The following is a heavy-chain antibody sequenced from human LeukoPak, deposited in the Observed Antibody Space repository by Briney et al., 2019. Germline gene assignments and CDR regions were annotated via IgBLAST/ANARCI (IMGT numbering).Heavy chain of an antibody. CDR3: AGRAQTTGWSFDY. J-gene: IGHJ4*02. CDR1: GGSISSYY. D-gene: IGHD6-19*01. CDR2: IHTSGST. V-gene: IGHV4-4*07. Sequence: SETLSLTCIVSGGSISSYYWSWIRQPAGKGLEWIGQIHTSGSTNYNPSLKSRVAMSVDTSKNQFSLELSTVTAADTAVYYCAGRAQTTGWSFDYWGQGALVTVSS.